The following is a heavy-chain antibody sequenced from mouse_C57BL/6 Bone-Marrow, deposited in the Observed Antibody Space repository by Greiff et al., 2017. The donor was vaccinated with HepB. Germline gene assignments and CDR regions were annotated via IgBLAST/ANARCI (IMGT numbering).Heavy chain of an antibody. V-gene: IGHV1-64*01. J-gene: IGHJ2*01. Sequence: QVQLQQPGAELVKPGASVKLSCKASGYTFTSYWMHWVKQRPGQGLEWIGMIHPNSGSTNYNEKFKSKATLTVDKSSSTAYMQLSSLTSEDSAVYYCAREGITTVVAHFDYWGQGTTLTVSS. CDR1: GYTFTSYW. CDR2: IHPNSGST. D-gene: IGHD1-1*01. CDR3: AREGITTVVAHFDY.